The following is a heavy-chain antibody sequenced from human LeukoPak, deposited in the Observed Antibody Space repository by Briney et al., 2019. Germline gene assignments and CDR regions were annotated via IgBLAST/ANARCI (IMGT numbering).Heavy chain of an antibody. J-gene: IGHJ4*02. CDR1: GGSFSGYY. V-gene: IGHV4-34*01. D-gene: IGHD3-22*01. CDR2: INHSGST. CDR3: ARGSLYYDSGRPDY. Sequence: SDTLSLTCAVYGGSFSGYYWSWIRQPPGKGLEWIGEINHSGSTNYNPSLKSRVTISVDTSNNQFSLKMSSVTAADTAVYYCARGSLYYDSGRPDYWGQGTLVTVSS.